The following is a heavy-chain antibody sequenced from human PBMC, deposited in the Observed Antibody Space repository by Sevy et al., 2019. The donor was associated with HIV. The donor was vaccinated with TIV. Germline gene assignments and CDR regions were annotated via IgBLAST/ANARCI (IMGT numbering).Heavy chain of an antibody. CDR3: ARGPDYYDSSGYYYQ. V-gene: IGHV3-21*01. Sequence: GGSLRLSCAASGFTFSSYSMHWVRQAPGKGLEWVSSINSISTYIYYADSVKGRFTISRDNAKNSQYLQMNSLRAEDTAVYYCARGPDYYDSSGYYYQWGQGTLVTVSS. D-gene: IGHD3-22*01. CDR2: INSISTYI. J-gene: IGHJ4*02. CDR1: GFTFSSYS.